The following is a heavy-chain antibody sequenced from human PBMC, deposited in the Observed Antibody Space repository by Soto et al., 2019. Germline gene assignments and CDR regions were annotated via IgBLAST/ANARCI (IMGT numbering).Heavy chain of an antibody. CDR1: GGTFSSYT. D-gene: IGHD6-13*01. CDR2: IITILGIA. Sequence: QVQLVQSGAEVKKPGSSVKVSCKASGGTFSSYTISWVRQAPGQGLEWMGRIITILGIANYAQKFQGRVTITADKSTSRAYMELSSLRSEDTAVYYCARANGSSSSYNCDYWGQGTLVTVSS. CDR3: ARANGSSSSYNCDY. J-gene: IGHJ4*02. V-gene: IGHV1-69*02.